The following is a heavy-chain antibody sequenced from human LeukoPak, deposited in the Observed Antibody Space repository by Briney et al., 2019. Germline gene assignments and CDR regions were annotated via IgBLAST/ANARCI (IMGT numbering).Heavy chain of an antibody. D-gene: IGHD2-8*02. CDR1: GFTFNTYS. J-gene: IGHJ4*02. V-gene: IGHV3-48*04. CDR2: IISRGDTT. CDR3: ARGRGYCTGVSCDIDY. Sequence: PGGSLRLSCAASGFTFNTYSTNWVRQAPGKGLEWVSNIISRGDTTHYAASVKGRFTISRDNAKNSVFLHLNSLRGDDTAVYYCARGRGYCTGVSCDIDYWGQGTLVTVSS.